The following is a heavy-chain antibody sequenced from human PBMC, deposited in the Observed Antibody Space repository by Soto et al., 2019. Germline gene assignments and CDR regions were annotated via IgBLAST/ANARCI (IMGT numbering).Heavy chain of an antibody. J-gene: IGHJ5*02. CDR1: GFTFSSYA. Sequence: EVQLLESGGGLVQPGGSLRLSCAASGFTFSSYAMSWVRQAPGKGLEWVSAISGSGGSTYYADSVKGRFTISRDNSKNKLYLQMNSLRAEDTSVYYCEKGIVVVVAATGDWFDPWGQGTLVTVSS. D-gene: IGHD2-15*01. CDR3: EKGIVVVVAATGDWFDP. CDR2: ISGSGGST. V-gene: IGHV3-23*01.